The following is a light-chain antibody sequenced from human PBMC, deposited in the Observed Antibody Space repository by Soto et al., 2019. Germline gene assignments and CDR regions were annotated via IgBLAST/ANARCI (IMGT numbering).Light chain of an antibody. CDR1: SSDVGAYNY. J-gene: IGLJ3*02. V-gene: IGLV2-8*01. CDR2: DVN. Sequence: QSVLTQPPSASGSPGQSVTISCTGTSSDVGAYNYVSWYQQHPGKAPKLLIYDVNKRPSGVPDRFSGSKSGNTASLTVSGLQAADEADYYCNSYAGSYNWVFGGGTKLTVL. CDR3: NSYAGSYNWV.